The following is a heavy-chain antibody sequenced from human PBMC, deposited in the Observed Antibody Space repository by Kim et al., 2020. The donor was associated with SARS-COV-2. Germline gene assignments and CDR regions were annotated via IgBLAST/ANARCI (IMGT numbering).Heavy chain of an antibody. Sequence: GGSLRLSCAASGFTFGDYAMHWVRQAPGKGLEWVSGISWNSGSIGYADSVKGRFTISRDNAKNSLYLQMNSLRAEDTALYYCAKGTLWFGESEFDPWGQGTLVTVSS. D-gene: IGHD3-10*01. CDR2: ISWNSGSI. V-gene: IGHV3-9*01. CDR1: GFTFGDYA. J-gene: IGHJ5*02. CDR3: AKGTLWFGESEFDP.